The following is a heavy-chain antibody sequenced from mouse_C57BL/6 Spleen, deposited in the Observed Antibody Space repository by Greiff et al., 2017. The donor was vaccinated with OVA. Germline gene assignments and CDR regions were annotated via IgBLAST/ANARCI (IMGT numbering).Heavy chain of an antibody. J-gene: IGHJ1*03. CDR2: ISSGGSYT. V-gene: IGHV5-6*02. Sequence: EVKLVESGGDLVKPGGSLKLSCAASGFTFSSYGMSWVRQTPDKRLEWVATISSGGSYTYYPDSVKGRFTISRDNAKNTLYLQMSSLKSEDTAMYYCARRERFDVWGTGTTVTVPS. CDR1: GFTFSSYG. CDR3: ARRERFDV.